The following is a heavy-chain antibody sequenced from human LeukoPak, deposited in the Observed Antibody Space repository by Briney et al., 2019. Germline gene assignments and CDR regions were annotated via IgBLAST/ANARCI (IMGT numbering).Heavy chain of an antibody. CDR1: GGSFSGYY. Sequence: SETLSLTCAVYGGSFSGYYWSWIRQPPGKGLEWIGSIYHSGSTYYNPSLKSRVTISVDTSKNQFSLKLSSVTAADTAVYYCATSLDISSGYRIYYYYYMDVWGKGTTVTVSS. V-gene: IGHV4-34*01. J-gene: IGHJ6*03. CDR2: IYHSGST. D-gene: IGHD3-22*01. CDR3: ATSLDISSGYRIYYYYYMDV.